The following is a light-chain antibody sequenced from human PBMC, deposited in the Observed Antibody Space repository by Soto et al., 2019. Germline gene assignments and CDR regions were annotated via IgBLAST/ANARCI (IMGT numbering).Light chain of an antibody. J-gene: IGKJ1*01. CDR1: QSVGTY. Sequence: EIVMTQSPATLSVSPGERATLSCRASQSVGTYLAWYQQKPGQAPRLLIYGASTRAAGISPRFSGGGSGTEFTLTISSLQSEAFAVYYCQQYNDWPRTFGHGTK. V-gene: IGKV3-15*01. CDR2: GAS. CDR3: QQYNDWPRT.